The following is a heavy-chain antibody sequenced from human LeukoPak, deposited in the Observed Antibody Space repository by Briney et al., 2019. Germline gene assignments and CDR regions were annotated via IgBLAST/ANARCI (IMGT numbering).Heavy chain of an antibody. J-gene: IGHJ2*01. CDR1: GFTFSSYW. V-gene: IGHV3-7*02. D-gene: IGHD2-8*02. Sequence: PGGSLRLSCAASGFTFSSYWMSWVRQAPRTGLEWVANIKEDGNEKYYVDSVKGRFTISRDNAKNSLYLQMNSLRAEDTAVYYCATEYCTDKGNLDLWGRGTLVTVSS. CDR3: ATEYCTDKGNLDL. CDR2: IKEDGNEK.